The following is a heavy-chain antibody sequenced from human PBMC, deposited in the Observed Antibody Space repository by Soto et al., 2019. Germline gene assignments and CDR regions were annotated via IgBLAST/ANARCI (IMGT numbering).Heavy chain of an antibody. V-gene: IGHV3-73*01. CDR3: TRRPPVGATVSSDY. J-gene: IGHJ4*02. CDR2: IRSKANSYAT. Sequence: GSLRLSCAASGFTFSGSAMHWVRQASGKGLEWVGRIRSKANSYATAYAASVKGRFTISRDDSKNTAYLQMNSLKTEDTAVYYCTRRPPVGATVSSDYWGQGTLVTVSS. CDR1: GFTFSGSA. D-gene: IGHD1-26*01.